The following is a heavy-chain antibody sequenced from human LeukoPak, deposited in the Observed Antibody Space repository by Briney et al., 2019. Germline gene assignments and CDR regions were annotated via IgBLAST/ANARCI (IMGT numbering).Heavy chain of an antibody. Sequence: PSETLSLTCTVSGGSISSYYWSWIRQPPGKGLEWIGYIYYSGSTNYNPSLKGRVTISVDTSKNQFSLKLSSVTAADTAVYYCARDPRVGYQLNPGLYYFDYWGQGTLVTVSS. CDR3: ARDPRVGYQLNPGLYYFDY. V-gene: IGHV4-59*01. J-gene: IGHJ4*02. CDR2: IYYSGST. D-gene: IGHD2-2*01. CDR1: GGSISSYY.